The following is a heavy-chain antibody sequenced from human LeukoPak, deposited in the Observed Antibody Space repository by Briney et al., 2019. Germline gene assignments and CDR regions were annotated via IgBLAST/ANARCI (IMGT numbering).Heavy chain of an antibody. Sequence: GGSLRLSCAASGFTFSSYSINWVREAPGKGLEWVSSISSTSNYIYYADSLKGRFTISRDNAKNSLYLQMTSLRAEDRAVYYCARGTAAFDIWGQGTMVTVSS. CDR3: ARGTAAFDI. CDR1: GFTFSSYS. CDR2: ISSTSNYI. V-gene: IGHV3-21*01. J-gene: IGHJ3*02. D-gene: IGHD2-8*02.